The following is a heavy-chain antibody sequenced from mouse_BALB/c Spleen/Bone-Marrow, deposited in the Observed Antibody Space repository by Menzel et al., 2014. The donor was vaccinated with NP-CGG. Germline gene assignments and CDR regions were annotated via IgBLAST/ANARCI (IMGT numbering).Heavy chain of an antibody. CDR1: GFTFTDYY. CDR2: IRNKANGYTT. J-gene: IGHJ1*01. CDR3: AREIINDYHWYFDV. V-gene: IGHV7-3*02. Sequence: EVQRVESGGGLVQPGGPLRLSCATSGFTFTDYYMSWVRQPPGKALEWLGFIRNKANGYTTEYSASVKGRFTISRDNSQSILYLQMNTLRAEDSATYYCAREIINDYHWYFDVWGAGTTVTVSS. D-gene: IGHD2-4*01.